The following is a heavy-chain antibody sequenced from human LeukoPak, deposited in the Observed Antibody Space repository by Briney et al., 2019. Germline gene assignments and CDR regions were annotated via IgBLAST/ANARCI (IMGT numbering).Heavy chain of an antibody. J-gene: IGHJ4*02. CDR1: GFTFSSYA. V-gene: IGHV3-30-3*01. CDR3: ARGGGMATIGPFDY. D-gene: IGHD5-24*01. Sequence: GGSLRLSCAASGFTFSSYAMHWVRQAPGKGLEWVAFISYDGSNKYYADSVKGRFTISRDNSKNTLYLQMNSLRAEDTAVYYCARGGGMATIGPFDYWGQGTLVTVSS. CDR2: ISYDGSNK.